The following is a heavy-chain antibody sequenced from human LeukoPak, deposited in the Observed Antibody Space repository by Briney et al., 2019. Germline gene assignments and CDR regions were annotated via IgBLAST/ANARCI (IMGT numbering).Heavy chain of an antibody. V-gene: IGHV3-33*01. Sequence: GGSLRLSCASSGFTFSNHGMHWVRQAPGKGLEWVAVIWYDGSNKNYADSVKGRFIISRDNSKNTLYLQMNSLRAEDTAVYYCARGPSVNSGWPFDYWGQRTLVTVSS. CDR3: ARGPSVNSGWPFDY. CDR2: IWYDGSNK. CDR1: GFTFSNHG. J-gene: IGHJ4*02. D-gene: IGHD6-19*01.